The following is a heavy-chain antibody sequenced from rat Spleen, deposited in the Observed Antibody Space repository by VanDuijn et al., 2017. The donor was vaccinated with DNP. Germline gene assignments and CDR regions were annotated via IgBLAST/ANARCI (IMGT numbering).Heavy chain of an antibody. Sequence: EVQLVESGGGLVQPGNSLKLSCAASGFTFSDYAMAWVRQSPKKGLEWVATIIYDGSSTYYRDSVKGRFTISRDNAKSTLYLQMDSLRSEDTATYYCATHPPDFWGPGTMVTVSS. V-gene: IGHV5S10*01. J-gene: IGHJ1*01. D-gene: IGHD3-1*01. CDR3: ATHPPDF. CDR2: IIYDGSST. CDR1: GFTFSDYA.